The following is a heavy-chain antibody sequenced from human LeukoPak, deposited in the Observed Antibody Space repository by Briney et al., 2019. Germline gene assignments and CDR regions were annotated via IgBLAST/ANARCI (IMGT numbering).Heavy chain of an antibody. CDR3: ARAIRGSKIASRYYFYYMDI. CDR2: IIPIFDTT. D-gene: IGHD3-10*01. V-gene: IGHV1-69*06. J-gene: IGHJ6*03. CDR1: GYTFTSYD. Sequence: SVKVSCKASGYTFTSYDINWVRQAPGQGLEWMGGIIPIFDTTNYAQNFQGRVTITADKSTNTAYMELSSLRSEDTAVYYCARAIRGSKIASRYYFYYMDIWGKGTTVTVSS.